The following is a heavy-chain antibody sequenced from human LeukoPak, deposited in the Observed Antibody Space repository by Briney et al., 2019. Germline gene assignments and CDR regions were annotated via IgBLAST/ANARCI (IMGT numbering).Heavy chain of an antibody. D-gene: IGHD3-22*01. CDR1: GCTFTGYY. CDR3: ARDGGYDSSGYYDDY. J-gene: IGHJ4*02. Sequence: ASVKVSCKASGCTFTGYYMHWVRQAPGQGLEWMGWINPNSGGTNYAQKFQGRVTMTRDTSISTAYMELSRLRSDDTAVYYCARDGGYDSSGYYDDYWGQGTLVTVSS. CDR2: INPNSGGT. V-gene: IGHV1-2*02.